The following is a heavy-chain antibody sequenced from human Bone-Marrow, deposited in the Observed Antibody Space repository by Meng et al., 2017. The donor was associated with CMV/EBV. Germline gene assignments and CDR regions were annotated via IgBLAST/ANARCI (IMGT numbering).Heavy chain of an antibody. Sequence: SETLSLTCRVSGHSIRSDYFWGWVRQPPGKGLEWIGINDSGSTYYSPSLKSRVTISVDTSKNQFSLKLSSVTAADTAVYYCARDQVAVAGTPFDYWGQGTLVTVSS. CDR2: INDSGST. D-gene: IGHD6-19*01. V-gene: IGHV4-38-2*02. CDR1: GHSIRSDYF. J-gene: IGHJ4*02. CDR3: ARDQVAVAGTPFDY.